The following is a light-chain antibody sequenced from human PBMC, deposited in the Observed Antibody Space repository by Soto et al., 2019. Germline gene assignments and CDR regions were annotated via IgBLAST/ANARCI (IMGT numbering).Light chain of an antibody. Sequence: EIVMTQSPATLSVSPGERATLSCRASENVRTFVDWYQQKPGQAPRLLIHGASNRATGIPDRFSGSGSGTDFTLTISNLEPEDFAVYYCQQHSHWPPWTVGQGTKVEIK. V-gene: IGKV3-11*01. CDR3: QQHSHWPPWT. J-gene: IGKJ1*01. CDR2: GAS. CDR1: ENVRTF.